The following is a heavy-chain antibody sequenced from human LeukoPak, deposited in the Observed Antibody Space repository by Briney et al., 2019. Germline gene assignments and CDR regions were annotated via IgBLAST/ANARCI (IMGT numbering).Heavy chain of an antibody. CDR3: ARGTGSLDY. CDR2: TYSRSKWFS. V-gene: IGHV6-1*01. J-gene: IGHJ4*02. CDR1: GDSVSSKSAS. D-gene: IGHD1-26*01. Sequence: SQTLSLTCAISGDSVSSKSASWNWIRQSPSRGLEWLGRTYSRSKWFSDYAVSVKSRITVNPDTSKNQFSLHLTSVTPDDTAVYYCARGTGSLDYWGQGTLVTVSS.